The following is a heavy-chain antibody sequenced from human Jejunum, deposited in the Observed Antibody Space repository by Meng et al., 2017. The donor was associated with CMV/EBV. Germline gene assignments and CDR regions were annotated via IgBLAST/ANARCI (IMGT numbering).Heavy chain of an antibody. J-gene: IGHJ5*02. CDR3: ARDIDH. Sequence: EVLCVDSGGGLVKPGGSLRLSCIGSGFTFSTYNMNWVRQAPGKGLEWVSSISSRSRYINYADSVKGRFTISRDNAENSLYLQMNSLRVEDTAVYYCARDIDHWGQGTLVTVSS. V-gene: IGHV3-21*01. CDR2: ISSRSRYI. CDR1: GFTFSTYN.